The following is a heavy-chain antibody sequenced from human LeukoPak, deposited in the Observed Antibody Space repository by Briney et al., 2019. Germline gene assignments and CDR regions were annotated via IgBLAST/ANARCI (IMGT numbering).Heavy chain of an antibody. CDR1: GGSFSGYY. J-gene: IGHJ3*02. D-gene: IGHD5-12*01. CDR3: ARVLVAIDAFDI. CDR2: INHSGST. Sequence: SETLSLTCAVYGGSFSGYYWSWIRQPPGKGLEWIGEINHSGSTNYNPSLKSRVTISVDTSKNQFSLKLSSVTAADTAVYYCARVLVAIDAFDIWGQGTMVTVSS. V-gene: IGHV4-34*01.